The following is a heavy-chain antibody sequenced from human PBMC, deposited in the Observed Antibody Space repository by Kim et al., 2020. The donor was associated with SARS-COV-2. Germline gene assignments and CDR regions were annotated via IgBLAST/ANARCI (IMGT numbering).Heavy chain of an antibody. V-gene: IGHV3-23*01. CDR2: IIGGGGGT. CDR3: VKSALVGYFDY. Sequence: GGSLRLSCVASGFTFSSYAMSWVRQAPEKGLEWVSAIIGGGGGTYYADSVKGRFTISRDNSKATLYLQMNSLRAEDTAIYYYVKSALVGYFDYWGQGTLVTVSS. CDR1: GFTFSSYA. J-gene: IGHJ4*02.